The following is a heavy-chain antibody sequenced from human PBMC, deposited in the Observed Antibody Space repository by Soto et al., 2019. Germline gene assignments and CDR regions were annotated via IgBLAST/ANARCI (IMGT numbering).Heavy chain of an antibody. J-gene: IGHJ4*02. V-gene: IGHV1-3*01. CDR3: ARLQGIAAAALDY. CDR2: INAGNGNT. D-gene: IGHD6-13*01. Sequence: QVQLVQSGAEVKKPGASVKVSCKASGYTFTSYAMHWVRQAPGQRLEWMGWINAGNGNTKYSQKFQGRVTITRDTSASTAYMKLISLRSEDTAVYYCARLQGIAAAALDYWGQGTLVTVSS. CDR1: GYTFTSYA.